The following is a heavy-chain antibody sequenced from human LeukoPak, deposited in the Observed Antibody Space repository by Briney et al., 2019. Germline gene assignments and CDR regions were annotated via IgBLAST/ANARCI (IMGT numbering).Heavy chain of an antibody. Sequence: ASVKVSCKASVGTFTFSTYAISWVRQAPGQGLEWMGRIIPIRGIATYAQKFQGRVTITADKSTSTAYMELNSLRSEDTAMYYCARDSYYDSSGYYSDYWGQGTLVTVSS. CDR1: VGTFTFSTYA. CDR3: ARDSYYDSSGYYSDY. CDR2: IIPIRGIA. J-gene: IGHJ4*02. D-gene: IGHD3-22*01. V-gene: IGHV1-69*04.